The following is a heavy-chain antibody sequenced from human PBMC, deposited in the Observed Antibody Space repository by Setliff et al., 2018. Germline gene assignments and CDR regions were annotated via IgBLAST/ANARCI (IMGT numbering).Heavy chain of an antibody. J-gene: IGHJ3*02. V-gene: IGHV4-4*08. CDR1: GGSIRSYY. D-gene: IGHD2-2*01. CDR3: ARDPPYCSSTSCRGAFDI. Sequence: LSLTCTVSGGSIRSYYWSWIRQPPGKGLEWIGYIYTSGRTNYNPSLKSRVTISVDTSKNQFTLKVSSVTAADTAVYYCARDPPYCSSTSCRGAFDIWGQGTMVTVS. CDR2: IYTSGRT.